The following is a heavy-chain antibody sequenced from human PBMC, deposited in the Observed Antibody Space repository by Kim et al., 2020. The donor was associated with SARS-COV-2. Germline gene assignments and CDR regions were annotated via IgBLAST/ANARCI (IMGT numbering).Heavy chain of an antibody. V-gene: IGHV3-49*04. CDR1: GFTFGDYA. Sequence: GGSLRLSCTASGFTFGDYAMSWVRQAPGKGLEWVGFIRSKAYGGTTEYAASVKGRFTISRDDSKSIAYLQMNSLKTEDTAVYYCTREGEVIYYYDSSGYSSFDYWGQGTLVTVSS. D-gene: IGHD3-22*01. CDR2: IRSKAYGGTT. CDR3: TREGEVIYYYDSSGYSSFDY. J-gene: IGHJ4*02.